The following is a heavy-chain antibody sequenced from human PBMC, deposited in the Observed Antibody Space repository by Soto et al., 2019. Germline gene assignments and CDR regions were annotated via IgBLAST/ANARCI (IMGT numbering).Heavy chain of an antibody. J-gene: IGHJ4*02. CDR3: AKAYFVWSSEQPYYFDY. V-gene: IGHV3-23*01. CDR2: ISGRGGRS. D-gene: IGHD3-16*01. CDR1: GFTFSNYA. Sequence: EVQLLDSGGGLVQPGGSLRLSCAASGFTFSNYAMTWVRQGPGKGLEWVSGISGRGGRSYCADSVKGRFTISRDNSKTTLYLQMNSLRAEDTAVYYCAKAYFVWSSEQPYYFDYWGQGTLVTVSS.